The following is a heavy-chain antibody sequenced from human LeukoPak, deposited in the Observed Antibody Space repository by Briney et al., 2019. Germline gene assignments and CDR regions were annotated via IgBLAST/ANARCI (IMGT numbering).Heavy chain of an antibody. CDR2: INTNTGNP. V-gene: IGHV7-4-1*02. CDR3: ARVDEQLWFSRGDYYYYYYMDV. Sequence: GASVKVSCKASGYTFTGYYIHWVRQAPGQGLEWMGWINTNTGNPTYAQGFTGRFVFSLDTSVSTAYLQISSLKAEDTAVYYCARVDEQLWFSRGDYYYYYYMDVWGKGTTVTVSS. D-gene: IGHD5-18*01. J-gene: IGHJ6*03. CDR1: GYTFTGYY.